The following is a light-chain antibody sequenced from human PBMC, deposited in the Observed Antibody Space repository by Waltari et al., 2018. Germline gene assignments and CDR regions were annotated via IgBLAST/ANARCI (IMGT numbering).Light chain of an antibody. CDR3: SSYTTSRTVV. CDR1: SSDVGAYNY. J-gene: IGLJ3*02. CDR2: DVI. V-gene: IGLV2-14*01. Sequence: QSALTQPASVSGSPGQSIAISCTGSSSDVGAYNYVSWYQQYPGTAPKVMIYDVINRPSGVSDRFSGSKSGNTASLTISGLQAEDEADYYCSSYTTSRTVVFGGGTKLTVL.